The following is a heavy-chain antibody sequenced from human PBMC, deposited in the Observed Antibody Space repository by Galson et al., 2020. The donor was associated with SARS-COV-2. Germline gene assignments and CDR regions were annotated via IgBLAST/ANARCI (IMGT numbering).Heavy chain of an antibody. CDR1: GDSISSSAYF. D-gene: IGHD3-10*01. CDR2: ISYSGTT. Sequence: SETLSLTCTVSGDSISSSAYFWGWIRQPPGKELEWLGTISYSGTTYYNPSLRSRVVISLDTSKNQFSLKLSSVTAADTAVHYCARGIITMVRGVRLYYFDYWGQGNRVTVSS. J-gene: IGHJ4*02. V-gene: IGHV4-39*07. CDR3: ARGIITMVRGVRLYYFDY.